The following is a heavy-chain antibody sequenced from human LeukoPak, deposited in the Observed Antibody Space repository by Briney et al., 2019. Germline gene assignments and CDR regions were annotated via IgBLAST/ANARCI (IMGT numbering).Heavy chain of an antibody. V-gene: IGHV3-74*03. CDR2: INTDGSTT. Sequence: PGGSLRLSCAASGFTFSSYWMHWARQAPGKGLVWVSRINTDGSTTTYADSVKGRFTISRDNAKNTLYLQMNSLRAEDTAVYYCARESGYCSSTSCYRPEDYWGQGTLVTVSS. D-gene: IGHD2-2*01. J-gene: IGHJ4*02. CDR3: ARESGYCSSTSCYRPEDY. CDR1: GFTFSSYW.